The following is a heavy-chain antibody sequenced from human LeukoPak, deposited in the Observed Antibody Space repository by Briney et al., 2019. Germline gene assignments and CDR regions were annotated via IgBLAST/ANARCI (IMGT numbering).Heavy chain of an antibody. D-gene: IGHD6-13*01. V-gene: IGHV4-39*07. Sequence: SETLSLTCTVSGGSISSSSYYWGWIRQPPGKGLEWIGSIYYSGSTYYNPSLKSRVTISVDTSKNQFSLKLSSVTAADTAVYYCARTRDSSSWYSAWFDPWGQGTLVTVSS. CDR3: ARTRDSSSWYSAWFDP. J-gene: IGHJ5*02. CDR2: IYYSGST. CDR1: GGSISSSSYY.